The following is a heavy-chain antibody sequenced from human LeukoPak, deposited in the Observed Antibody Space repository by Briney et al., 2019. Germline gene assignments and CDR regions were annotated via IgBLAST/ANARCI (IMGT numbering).Heavy chain of an antibody. CDR3: ARIKRKYYYDSSGPQNAFDI. V-gene: IGHV4-34*01. CDR2: INHSGST. D-gene: IGHD3-22*01. Sequence: SETLSLTCAVYGGSFSGYYWSWIRQPPGKGLEWIGEINHSGSTNYNPSLKSRVTISVDTSKNQFSLKLSSVTAADTAVYYCARIKRKYYYDSSGPQNAFDIWGQGTMVTVSS. CDR1: GGSFSGYY. J-gene: IGHJ3*02.